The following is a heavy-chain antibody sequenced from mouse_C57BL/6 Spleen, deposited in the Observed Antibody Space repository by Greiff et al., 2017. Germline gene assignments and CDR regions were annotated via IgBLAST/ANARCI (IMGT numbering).Heavy chain of an antibody. CDR3: AREGITGTYFDY. CDR2: IYPGDGDT. D-gene: IGHD4-1*01. CDR1: GYAFSSYW. Sequence: VQLQQSGAELVKPGASVKISCKASGYAFSSYWMNWVKQRPGKGLEWIGQIYPGDGDTNYNGKFKGKATLTADKSSSTAYMQLSSLTSEDSAVYFCAREGITGTYFDYWGQGTTLTVSS. V-gene: IGHV1-80*01. J-gene: IGHJ2*01.